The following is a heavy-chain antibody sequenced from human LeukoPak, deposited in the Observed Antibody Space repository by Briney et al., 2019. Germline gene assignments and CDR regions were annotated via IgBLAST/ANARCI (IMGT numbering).Heavy chain of an antibody. D-gene: IGHD3-3*01. Sequence: GASVKVSCKASGYTFTSYYMHWVRQAPGQGLEWMGGIIPIFGTANYAQKFQGRVTITADESTSTAYMELSSLRSEDTAVYYCARVGGIFGVVREPLYYFDYWGQGTLVTVSS. V-gene: IGHV1-69*13. CDR2: IIPIFGTA. CDR3: ARVGGIFGVVREPLYYFDY. J-gene: IGHJ4*02. CDR1: GYTFTSYY.